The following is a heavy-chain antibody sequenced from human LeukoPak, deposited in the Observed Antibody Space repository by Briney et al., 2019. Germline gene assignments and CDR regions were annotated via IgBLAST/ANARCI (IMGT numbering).Heavy chain of an antibody. CDR3: ARLSRSYPEDTDY. CDR1: GYTFTSYG. Sequence: GASVEVSCKXSGYTFTSYGISWVRQAPGQGLERMGWISAYNGNTNYAQKLQGRVTMTTDTSTSTAYMELRSLRSDDTAVYYCARLSRSYPEDTDYWGQGTLVTVSS. CDR2: ISAYNGNT. V-gene: IGHV1-18*01. D-gene: IGHD3-16*02. J-gene: IGHJ4*02.